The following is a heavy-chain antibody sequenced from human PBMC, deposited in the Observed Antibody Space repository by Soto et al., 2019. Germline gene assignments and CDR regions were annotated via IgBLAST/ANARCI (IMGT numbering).Heavy chain of an antibody. Sequence: GGSLKLSCAASGFTFSSYWMHWVRQAPGKGLVWVSRINSDGSSTSYADSVKGRFNISRDNDKNTLYLQMNSMRAEDTAVYYCARVKHGYDAFDIWGQGTMVTVSS. J-gene: IGHJ3*02. CDR3: ARVKHGYDAFDI. V-gene: IGHV3-74*01. D-gene: IGHD5-12*01. CDR1: GFTFSSYW. CDR2: INSDGSST.